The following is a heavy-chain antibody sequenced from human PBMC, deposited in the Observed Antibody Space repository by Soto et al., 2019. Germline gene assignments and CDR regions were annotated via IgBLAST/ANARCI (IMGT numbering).Heavy chain of an antibody. D-gene: IGHD3-3*01. CDR3: AREATIFGVELKQISDYYYYGMDV. Sequence: SETLSLTCTVSGDSVSTSSNYWDWIRQPPGKGLEWIASIYYSGSTYYKPSLKSRVSISVDTSKNQFSLKLSSVTAADTAVYYCAREATIFGVELKQISDYYYYGMDVWGQGTTVTVSS. CDR2: IYYSGST. V-gene: IGHV4-39*07. CDR1: GDSVSTSSNY. J-gene: IGHJ6*02.